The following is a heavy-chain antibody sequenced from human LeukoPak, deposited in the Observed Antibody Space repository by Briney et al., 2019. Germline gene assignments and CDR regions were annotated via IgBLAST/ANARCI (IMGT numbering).Heavy chain of an antibody. D-gene: IGHD5-12*01. CDR1: GLTFSSYS. CDR2: ISSSSSYI. CDR3: ARDSRKGYSGYDFLVY. Sequence: GGSLRLSCAASGLTFSSYSMNWVRQAPGKGLEWVSSISSSSSYIYYADSVKGRFTISRDNAKNSLYLQMNSLRAEDTAVYYCARDSRKGYSGYDFLVYWGQGTLVTVSS. J-gene: IGHJ4*02. V-gene: IGHV3-21*01.